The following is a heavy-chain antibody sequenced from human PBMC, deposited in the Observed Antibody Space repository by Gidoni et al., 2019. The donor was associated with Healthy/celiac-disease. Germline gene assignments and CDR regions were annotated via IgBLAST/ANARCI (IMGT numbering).Heavy chain of an antibody. CDR3: ARGEDSSGWWAHYYYYGMDV. CDR1: GYTFTGYY. Sequence: QVQLVQSGAEVKKPGASVKVSCKASGYTFTGYYMHWVRQAPGQGLEWMGWINPNSGGTNYAQKFQGWVTMTRDTSISTAYMELSRLRSDDTAVYYCARGEDSSGWWAHYYYYGMDVWGQGTTVTVSS. V-gene: IGHV1-2*04. CDR2: INPNSGGT. D-gene: IGHD6-19*01. J-gene: IGHJ6*02.